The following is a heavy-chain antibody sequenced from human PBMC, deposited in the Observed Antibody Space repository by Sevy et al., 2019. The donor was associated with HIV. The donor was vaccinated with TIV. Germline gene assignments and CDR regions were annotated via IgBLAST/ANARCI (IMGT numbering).Heavy chain of an antibody. J-gene: IGHJ6*02. CDR2: ISYDGSNK. V-gene: IGHV3-30*18. D-gene: IGHD1-26*01. CDR1: GFTFSSYG. CDR3: AKDLSSGSYYYYYGMDV. Sequence: GGSLRLSCAASGFTFSSYGMHWVRQAPGKGLEWVAVISYDGSNKYYADSVKGRFTISRVNSKNTLYLQMNSLRAEDTAVYYCAKDLSSGSYYYYYGMDVWGQGTTVTVSS.